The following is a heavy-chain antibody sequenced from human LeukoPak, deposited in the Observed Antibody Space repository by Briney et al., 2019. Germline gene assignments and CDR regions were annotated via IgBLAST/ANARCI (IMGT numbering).Heavy chain of an antibody. Sequence: SETLSLTCTVSGGSIRSYYWSWIRQPPGKGLEWIGSIFYSGTTYYNPSLRSRVTISVDTSKNQFSLELSSVTAADTAVYYCARHGVKDYDFWSGYSNYWGQGTLVTVSS. CDR1: GGSIRSYY. D-gene: IGHD3-3*01. CDR2: IFYSGTT. J-gene: IGHJ4*02. CDR3: ARHGVKDYDFWSGYSNY. V-gene: IGHV4-39*01.